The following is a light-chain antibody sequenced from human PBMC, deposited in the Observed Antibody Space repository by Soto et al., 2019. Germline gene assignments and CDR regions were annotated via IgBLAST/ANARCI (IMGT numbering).Light chain of an antibody. CDR1: SSDIGVYNY. J-gene: IGLJ3*02. CDR2: EVS. Sequence: QSVLTQPASVSGTPGQSITISCTGTSSDIGVYNYVSWFQQHPDKAPKVMIYEVSNRPSGISNRFSGSKSGSTASLTISGLQAEDEADYYCSSYTRSSTWVFGGGTKLTVL. V-gene: IGLV2-14*01. CDR3: SSYTRSSTWV.